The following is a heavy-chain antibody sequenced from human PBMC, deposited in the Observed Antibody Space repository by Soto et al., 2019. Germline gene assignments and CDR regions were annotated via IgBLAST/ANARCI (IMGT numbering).Heavy chain of an antibody. D-gene: IGHD3-10*01. J-gene: IGHJ6*03. CDR1: GGSISSYY. Sequence: SETLSLTCTVSGGSISSYYWSWIRQPPGKGLEWIGYIYYSGSTNYNPSLKSRVTISVDTSKNHFSLKLSSVTAADTAVYYCARRTMVRGVNYYYYYMDVWGKGTTVTVSS. CDR3: ARRTMVRGVNYYYYYMDV. CDR2: IYYSGST. V-gene: IGHV4-59*08.